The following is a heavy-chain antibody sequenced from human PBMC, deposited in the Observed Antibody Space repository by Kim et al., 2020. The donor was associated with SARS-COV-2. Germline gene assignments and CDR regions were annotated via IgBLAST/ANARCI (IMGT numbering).Heavy chain of an antibody. CDR2: ISWNSGSI. D-gene: IGHD6-13*01. CDR1: GFTFDDYA. V-gene: IGHV3-9*01. CDR3: VKAAAIYQPFDY. Sequence: GGSLRLSCAASGFTFDDYAMHWVRQAPGKGLEWVSGISWNSGSIGYADSVKGRFTISRDNAKNSLYLQMNSLRAEDTALYYCVKAAAIYQPFDYWGQGTL. J-gene: IGHJ4*02.